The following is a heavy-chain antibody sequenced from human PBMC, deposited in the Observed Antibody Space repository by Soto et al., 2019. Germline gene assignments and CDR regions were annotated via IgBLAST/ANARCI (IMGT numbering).Heavy chain of an antibody. D-gene: IGHD4-4*01. CDR3: ARDRSTVKRYYYYYGMDV. CDR1: GFTFSSYG. Sequence: TGGSLRLSCAASGFTFSSYGMHWVRQAPGKGLEWVAVIWYDGSNKYYADSVKGRYTISRDNSKNTLYLQMNSLRAGDTAVYYCARDRSTVKRYYYYYGMDVWGQGTTVTVSS. CDR2: IWYDGSNK. V-gene: IGHV3-33*01. J-gene: IGHJ6*02.